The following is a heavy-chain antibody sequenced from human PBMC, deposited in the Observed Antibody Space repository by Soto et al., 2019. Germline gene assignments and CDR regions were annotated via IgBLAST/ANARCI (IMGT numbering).Heavy chain of an antibody. J-gene: IGHJ4*02. CDR3: ARHTTYYDFWSGYYTMKMTGFDY. Sequence: SETLSLTCAVYGGSFSGYYWSWIRQPPGKGLEWIGEINHSGSTNYNPSLKSRVTISVDTSKNQFSLKLSSVTAADTAVYYCARHTTYYDFWSGYYTMKMTGFDYWGQGTLVTVSS. CDR1: GGSFSGYY. V-gene: IGHV4-34*01. CDR2: INHSGST. D-gene: IGHD3-3*01.